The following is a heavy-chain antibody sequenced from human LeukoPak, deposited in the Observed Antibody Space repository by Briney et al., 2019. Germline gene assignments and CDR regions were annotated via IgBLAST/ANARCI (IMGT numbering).Heavy chain of an antibody. D-gene: IGHD6-19*01. CDR2: IKQDGTDK. J-gene: IGHJ3*02. CDR3: ARVDSSGWYLDDAFDI. CDR1: GFTFSSYA. V-gene: IGHV3-7*01. Sequence: PGGSLRLSCAASGFTFSSYAMSWVRQAPGKGLEWVANIKQDGTDKYYVDSVRGRFTISRDNAKNSLYLQMNSLRAEDTAVYYCARVDSSGWYLDDAFDIWRQGTMVTVSS.